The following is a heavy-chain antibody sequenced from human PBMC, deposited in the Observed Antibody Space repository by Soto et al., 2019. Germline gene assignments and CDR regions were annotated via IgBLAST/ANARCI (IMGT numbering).Heavy chain of an antibody. CDR1: GGSISSSNW. V-gene: IGHV4-4*02. CDR2: IFHSGKT. CDR3: ASGIIEVYGDHFDF. J-gene: IGHJ4*02. D-gene: IGHD4-17*01. Sequence: QVQLQESGPGLVKPSGTLSLTCAVSGGSISSSNWWTWVRQPPGKGLEWIGEIFHSGKTNYNPSLENRLTSSVDKSKNHFSLKLTSVPAADTAVYYCASGIIEVYGDHFDFRGQGTRVTVSA.